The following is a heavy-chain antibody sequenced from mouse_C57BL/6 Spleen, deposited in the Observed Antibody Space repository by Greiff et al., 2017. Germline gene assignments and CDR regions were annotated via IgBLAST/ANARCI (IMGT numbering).Heavy chain of an antibody. CDR2: IDPANGNT. CDR1: GFNIKNTY. CDR3: AREDSLYSYFDV. Sequence: VQLQQSVAELVRPGASVKLSCTASGFNIKNTYMHWVTQRPEQGLEWIGRIDPANGNTTSAPKFQGKATITAYTSSNTAYRQLSSLTSEDTAIYCCAREDSLYSYFDVWGTGTTVTVSS. V-gene: IGHV14-3*01. J-gene: IGHJ1*03.